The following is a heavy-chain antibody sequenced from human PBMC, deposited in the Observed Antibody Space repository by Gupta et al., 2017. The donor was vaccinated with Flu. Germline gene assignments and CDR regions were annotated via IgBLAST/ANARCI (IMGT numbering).Heavy chain of an antibody. D-gene: IGHD2-2*01. CDR3: ARDDFCTSTSCYGWTLDY. V-gene: IGHV3-33*01. J-gene: IGHJ4*02. Sequence: MHWVRQAPGKGLGWVAVIWYDGSKKKYADSVKGRFTISRDNSENTLYLQMDSLRPEDTAVYFCARDDFCTSTSCYGWTLDYWGQGTLVTVSS. CDR2: IWYDGSKK.